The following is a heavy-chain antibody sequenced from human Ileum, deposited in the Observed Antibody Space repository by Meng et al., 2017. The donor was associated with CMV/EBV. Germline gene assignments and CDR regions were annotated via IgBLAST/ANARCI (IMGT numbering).Heavy chain of an antibody. J-gene: IGHJ4*02. D-gene: IGHD1-1*01. CDR2: IRYDAST. Sequence: SCAASGFSVTTNYMTWVRQAPGKGLEWVSFIRYDASTSYTASVQGRFTISRDNSKNTVYLQMNSLRAEDTALYFCARACRQLSNCYLDSWGQGTQVTVSS. V-gene: IGHV3-53*01. CDR1: GFSVTTNY. CDR3: ARACRQLSNCYLDS.